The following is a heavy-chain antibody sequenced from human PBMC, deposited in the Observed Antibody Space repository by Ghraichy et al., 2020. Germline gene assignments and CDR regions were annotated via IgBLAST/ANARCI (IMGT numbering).Heavy chain of an antibody. D-gene: IGHD3-3*01. CDR2: IKQDGSEK. CDR1: GFTFSSYW. J-gene: IGHJ3*02. CDR3: ARDGIRFLEWLPNFGAFDI. Sequence: GGSLRLSCAASGFTFSSYWMSWVRQAPGKGLEWVANIKQDGSEKYYVDSVKGRFTISRDNDKNSLYLQMNSRRAEDTAVYYCARDGIRFLEWLPNFGAFDIWGQGTMVTVSS. V-gene: IGHV3-7*03.